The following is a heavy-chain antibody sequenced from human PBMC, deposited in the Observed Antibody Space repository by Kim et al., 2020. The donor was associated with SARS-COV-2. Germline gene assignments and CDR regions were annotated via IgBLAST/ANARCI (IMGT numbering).Heavy chain of an antibody. CDR3: ARGYDFWSGYYRARYYFDY. Sequence: SETLSLTCAVYGGSFSGYYWSWIRQPPGKGLEWIGEINHSGGTNYNPSLKSRVTISVDTSKNQFSLKLSSVTAADTAVYYCARGYDFWSGYYRARYYFDYWGQGTLVTVSS. CDR1: GGSFSGYY. D-gene: IGHD3-3*01. V-gene: IGHV4-34*01. CDR2: INHSGGT. J-gene: IGHJ4*02.